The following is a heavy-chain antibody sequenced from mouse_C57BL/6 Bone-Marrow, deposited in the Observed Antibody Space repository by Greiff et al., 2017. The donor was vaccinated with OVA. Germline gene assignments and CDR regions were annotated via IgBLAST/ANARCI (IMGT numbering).Heavy chain of an antibody. CDR3: ARGYYGSPYWYFDV. D-gene: IGHD1-1*01. Sequence: QVQLQQSGAELVMPGASVKISCKASGYAFSSYWMNWVKQRPGKGLEWIGQIYPGDGDTNYNGKFKGKATLTADKSSSTAYMQRSSLTSEDSAVYFCARGYYGSPYWYFDVWGTGTTVTVSS. V-gene: IGHV1-80*01. CDR1: GYAFSSYW. J-gene: IGHJ1*03. CDR2: IYPGDGDT.